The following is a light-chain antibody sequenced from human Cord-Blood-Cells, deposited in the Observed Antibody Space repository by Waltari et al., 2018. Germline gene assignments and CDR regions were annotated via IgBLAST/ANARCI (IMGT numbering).Light chain of an antibody. Sequence: QSALTQPASVSGSPGQSITISCTATSSDVGGYNYVSCYQQHPGNAPKLMIYEVSNRPSGVSNRFSGSKSGNTAALTISGLQAEDEADYYCSSYTSSSTLYVFGTGTKVTVL. CDR3: SSYTSSSTLYV. V-gene: IGLV2-14*01. CDR1: SSDVGGYNY. J-gene: IGLJ1*01. CDR2: EVS.